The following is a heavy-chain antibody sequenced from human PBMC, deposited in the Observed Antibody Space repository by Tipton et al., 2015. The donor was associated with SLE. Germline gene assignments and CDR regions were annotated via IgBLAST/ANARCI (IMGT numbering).Heavy chain of an antibody. D-gene: IGHD3-22*01. CDR1: GASIGSSSSS. Sequence: TLSLTCIVSGASIGSSSSSWAWIRQSPNKGLEWIGNIYYDGNTYYNPSLKRRVTISADTSKNVFSLRLSSVTAADTAVYYCARDYYDSRGYTLFDYWGQGALVTASS. J-gene: IGHJ4*02. V-gene: IGHV4-39*07. CDR3: ARDYYDSRGYTLFDY. CDR2: IYYDGNT.